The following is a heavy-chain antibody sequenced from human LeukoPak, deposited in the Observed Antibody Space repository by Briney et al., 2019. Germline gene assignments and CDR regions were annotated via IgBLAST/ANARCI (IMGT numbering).Heavy chain of an antibody. D-gene: IGHD2-2*02. CDR3: ARGRFRGYCSSTSCYTSDY. Sequence: RASETLSLTCAVYGGSFSGYYWSWIRQPPGKGLEWIGEINRSGSTNYNPSLKSRVTISVDTSKNQFSLKLSSVTAADTAVYYCARGRFRGYCSSTSCYTSDYWGQGTLVTVSS. V-gene: IGHV4-34*01. J-gene: IGHJ4*02. CDR1: GGSFSGYY. CDR2: INRSGST.